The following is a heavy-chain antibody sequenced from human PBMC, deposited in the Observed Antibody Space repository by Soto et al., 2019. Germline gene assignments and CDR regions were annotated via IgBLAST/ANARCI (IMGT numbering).Heavy chain of an antibody. Sequence: GXSLKISCEGSGFSFSKYKIGWVRQMPGKGLEWMGIINPGDSDTRYSPSFQGQVTISADKSISTAYLQWSTLKASDTATYYCATADCYSYYYYYGMDVWGQGTTVTVAS. J-gene: IGHJ6*02. CDR3: ATADCYSYYYYYGMDV. CDR2: INPGDSDT. V-gene: IGHV5-51*01. CDR1: GFSFSKYK. D-gene: IGHD2-15*01.